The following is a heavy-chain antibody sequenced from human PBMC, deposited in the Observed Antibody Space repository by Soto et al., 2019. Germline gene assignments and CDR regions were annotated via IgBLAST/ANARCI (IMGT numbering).Heavy chain of an antibody. J-gene: IGHJ4*02. V-gene: IGHV3-23*01. CDR3: VKDLVVLSAIFDS. D-gene: IGHD2-21*02. CDR2: IVASGGRT. Sequence: LRLSCAASGFTFGNYAMGWVRQAPGKGLEWVSGIVASGGRTFYADSAKGRFTISRDNSRSTLYLQMNSLRADDTAVYYCVKDLVVLSAIFDSWGRGTLVTVSS. CDR1: GFTFGNYA.